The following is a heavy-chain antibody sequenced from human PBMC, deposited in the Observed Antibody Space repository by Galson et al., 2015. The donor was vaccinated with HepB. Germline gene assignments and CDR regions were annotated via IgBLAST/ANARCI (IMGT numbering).Heavy chain of an antibody. CDR3: ARGTAPNGVCNTHLGY. CDR1: GFTFSNYA. Sequence: SLRLSCAASGFTFSNYAMSWVRQAPGKGLEWVSAISGSGAGTYYADSVKGRFTISRDDSKDTLSLQMNSLRAEDTAVYYCARGTAPNGVCNTHLGYWGQGTLVTVSS. J-gene: IGHJ4*02. D-gene: IGHD2-8*01. V-gene: IGHV3-23*01. CDR2: ISGSGAGT.